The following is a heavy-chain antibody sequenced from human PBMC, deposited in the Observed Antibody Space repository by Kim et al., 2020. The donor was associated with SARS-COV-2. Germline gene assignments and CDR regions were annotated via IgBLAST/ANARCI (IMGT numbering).Heavy chain of an antibody. CDR3: AGGGNKFYYGSGSYYWSHFDY. J-gene: IGHJ4*02. CDR1: GGSISSYY. CDR2: IYYSGST. Sequence: SETLSLTCTVSGGSISSYYWSWIRQPPGKGLEWIGYIYYSGSTNYNPSLKSRVTISVDTSKNQFSLKLSSVTAADTAVYDCAGGGNKFYYGSGSYYWSHFDYWGQGTLVTVSS. V-gene: IGHV4-59*13. D-gene: IGHD3-10*01.